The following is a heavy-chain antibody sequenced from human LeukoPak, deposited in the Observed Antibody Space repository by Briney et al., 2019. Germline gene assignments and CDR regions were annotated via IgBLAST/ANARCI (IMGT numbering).Heavy chain of an antibody. CDR3: AKDTVDTAMDTYYFDY. J-gene: IGHJ4*02. CDR1: GFTFSSYG. V-gene: IGHV3-30*18. D-gene: IGHD5-18*01. Sequence: GGSLRPSCAASGFTFSSYGMHWVRQAPGKGLEWVAVISYDGSNKYYADSVKGRFTISRDNSKNTLYLQMNSLRAEDTAVYYCAKDTVDTAMDTYYFDYWGQGTLVTVSS. CDR2: ISYDGSNK.